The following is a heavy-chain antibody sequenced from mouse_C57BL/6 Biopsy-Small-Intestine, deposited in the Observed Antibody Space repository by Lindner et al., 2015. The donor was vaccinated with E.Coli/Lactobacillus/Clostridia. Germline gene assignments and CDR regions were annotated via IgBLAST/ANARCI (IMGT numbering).Heavy chain of an antibody. CDR2: INPISGGT. CDR1: GYTFTGYY. CDR3: ARDPSACTSTTCYHNDGNGMDV. Sequence: SVKVSCKASGYTFTGYYMHWVRQAPGQGLEWMGWINPISGGTNYAQKFQGRVTMTRDTSLSTAYMELSSLRSVDTAVYYCARDPSACTSTTCYHNDGNGMDVWGQGTTVTVSS. J-gene: IGHJ1*01. D-gene: IGHD2-1*01. V-gene: IGHV1-53*01.